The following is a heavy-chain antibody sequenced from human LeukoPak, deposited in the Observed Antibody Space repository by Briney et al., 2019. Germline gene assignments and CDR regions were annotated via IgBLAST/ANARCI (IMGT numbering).Heavy chain of an antibody. V-gene: IGHV3-23*01. CDR1: GFTFSSYA. J-gene: IGHJ4*02. D-gene: IGHD3-10*01. CDR3: ARKSLWFKYYDY. CDR2: ISGSGGST. Sequence: GGSLRLSCAASGFTFSSYAMSWVCQAPGKGLEWVSAISGSGGSTYYADSVKGRFTISRDNSKNTLYLQMNSLRAEDTAVYFCARKSLWFKYYDYWGQGMLVTVSS.